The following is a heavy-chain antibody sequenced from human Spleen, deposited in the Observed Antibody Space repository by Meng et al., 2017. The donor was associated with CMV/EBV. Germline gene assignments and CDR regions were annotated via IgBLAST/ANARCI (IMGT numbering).Heavy chain of an antibody. CDR1: GFTFSSYA. CDR2: ISYDGSNK. Sequence: GESLKISCAASGFTFSSYAMHWVRQAPGKGLEWVAVISYDGSNKYYADSVRGRFTISRDNSKNTLYLQMNSLRADDTAVNYCAKASRPYWGHGILVTVSS. CDR3: AKASRPY. V-gene: IGHV3-30-3*01. J-gene: IGHJ4*01.